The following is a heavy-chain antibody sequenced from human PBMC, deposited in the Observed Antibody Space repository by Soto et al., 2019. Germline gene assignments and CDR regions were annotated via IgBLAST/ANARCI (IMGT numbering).Heavy chain of an antibody. V-gene: IGHV1-69*13. CDR3: ARDSGRSSGPTIEYFDY. J-gene: IGHJ4*02. Sequence: SVKVSCKASGGTFSSYAISWVRQAPGQGLEWMGGIIPIFGTANYAQKFQGRVTITADESTSTAYMELSSLRSEDTAVYYCARDSGRSSGPTIEYFDYWDQGTLLTVST. CDR2: IIPIFGTA. CDR1: GGTFSSYA. D-gene: IGHD3-22*01.